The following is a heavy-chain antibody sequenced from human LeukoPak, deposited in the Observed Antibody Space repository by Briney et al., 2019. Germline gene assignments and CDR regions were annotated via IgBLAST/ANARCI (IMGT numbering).Heavy chain of an antibody. Sequence: KTSETLSLTCTVSGGSISSYYWSWIRQPPGKGLEWIGYIYYSGSTNYNPSLKSRVTISVDTSKNQFSLKLYSVTAADTAVFYCARERGSAPSGYFDYWGQGTLVTVSS. CDR1: GGSISSYY. CDR2: IYYSGST. D-gene: IGHD3-10*01. J-gene: IGHJ4*02. CDR3: ARERGSAPSGYFDY. V-gene: IGHV4-59*01.